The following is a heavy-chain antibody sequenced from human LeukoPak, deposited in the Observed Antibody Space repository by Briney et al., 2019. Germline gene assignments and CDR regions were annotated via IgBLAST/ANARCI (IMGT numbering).Heavy chain of an antibody. V-gene: IGHV3-48*04. CDR3: ARGVDYYDSSGSFDP. J-gene: IGHJ5*02. D-gene: IGHD3-22*01. CDR2: ISSSGSTI. CDR1: GFTFSSYS. Sequence: QPGGSLRLSCAASGFTFSSYSMNWVRQAPGKGLEWVSYISSSGSTIYYADSVKGRFTISRDNAKNSLYLQMNSLRAEDTAVYYCARGVDYYDSSGSFDPWGQGTLVTVSS.